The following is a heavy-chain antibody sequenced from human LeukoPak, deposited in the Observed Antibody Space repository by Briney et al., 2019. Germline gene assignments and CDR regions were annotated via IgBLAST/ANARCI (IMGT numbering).Heavy chain of an antibody. CDR3: ARHTYSSSFLVDY. V-gene: IGHV4-59*08. D-gene: IGHD6-6*01. Sequence: PSETLSLTCTVSGGSISSYYWSWIRQPPGKGLEWIGYIYYSGSTNYNPSLKGRVTISVDTSKNQFSLKLSSVTAADTAVYYCARHTYSSSFLVDYWGQGTLVTVSS. CDR2: IYYSGST. CDR1: GGSISSYY. J-gene: IGHJ4*02.